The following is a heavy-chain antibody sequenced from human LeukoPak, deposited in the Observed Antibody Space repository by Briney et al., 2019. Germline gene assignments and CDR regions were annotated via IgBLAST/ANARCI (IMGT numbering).Heavy chain of an antibody. CDR1: GFTFNSYA. Sequence: GGSLRLACAASGFTFNSYAMSWVRQAPGKGLEWVSAISGSGGSTYYADSVKGRFTISRDNSKNTVYLQMHSLRGQDTAVYYCAKAGGCSGSTCYTHYYYYYYIDISGKRAPGTV. V-gene: IGHV3-23*01. CDR2: ISGSGGST. D-gene: IGHD2-15*01. CDR3: AKAGGCSGSTCYTHYYYYYYIDI. J-gene: IGHJ6*03.